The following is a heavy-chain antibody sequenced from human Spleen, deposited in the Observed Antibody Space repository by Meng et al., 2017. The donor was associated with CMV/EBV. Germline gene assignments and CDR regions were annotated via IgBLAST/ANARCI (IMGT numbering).Heavy chain of an antibody. CDR3: AKDFSAVHNWFDA. J-gene: IGHJ5*02. CDR1: GFIFSDYY. CDR2: ISSSGSIK. Sequence: GESLKISCAASGFIFSDYYMTWIRQAPGKGLEWISYISSSGSIKKYADSVEGRFTISRDNAKKSLYLQMNSLRAEDTGFYYCAKDFSAVHNWFDAWGRGTLVTVS. D-gene: IGHD1-26*01. V-gene: IGHV3-11*04.